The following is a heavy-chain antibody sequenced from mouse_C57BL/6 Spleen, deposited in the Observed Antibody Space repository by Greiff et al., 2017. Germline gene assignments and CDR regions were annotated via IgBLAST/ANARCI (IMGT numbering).Heavy chain of an antibody. CDR1: GYTFTSYW. CDR2: IDPSDSYT. J-gene: IGHJ2*01. D-gene: IGHD2-12*01. V-gene: IGHV1-69*01. CDR3: ARSTRYYYVDY. Sequence: VQLQQPGAELVMPGASVKLSCKASGYTFTSYWMHWVKQRPGQGLEWIGEIDPSDSYTNYNQKFKGKSTLTVDKSSSTAYMQLSSLTSEDSAVYYCARSTRYYYVDYWGQGTTLTVSS.